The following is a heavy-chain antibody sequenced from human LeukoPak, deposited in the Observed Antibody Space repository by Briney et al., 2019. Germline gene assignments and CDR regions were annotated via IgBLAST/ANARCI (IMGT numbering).Heavy chain of an antibody. J-gene: IGHJ4*02. Sequence: GASVKVSCKASGYTFTGYYMHWVRQAPGQGLEWMGWINPNSGGTNYAQKFQGGVTMTRDTSISTAYMELSRLRSDDTAVYYCARNLGSYYDSSGYYYWVYWGQGTLVTVSS. D-gene: IGHD3-22*01. CDR3: ARNLGSYYDSSGYYYWVY. CDR2: INPNSGGT. V-gene: IGHV1-2*02. CDR1: GYTFTGYY.